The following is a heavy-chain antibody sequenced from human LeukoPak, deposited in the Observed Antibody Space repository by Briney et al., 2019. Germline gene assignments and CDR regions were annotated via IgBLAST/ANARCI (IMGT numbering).Heavy chain of an antibody. CDR3: ARGKPASRWFGSQINWFDP. CDR1: GGSISSGSYY. D-gene: IGHD3-10*01. V-gene: IGHV4-61*02. J-gene: IGHJ5*02. Sequence: SETLSLTCTVSGGSISSGSYYWSWIRQPAGKGLEWIGRIYTSGSTNYNPSLKSRVTISVDTSKNQFSLKLSSVTAADTAVYYCARGKPASRWFGSQINWFDPWGQGTLVTVSS. CDR2: IYTSGST.